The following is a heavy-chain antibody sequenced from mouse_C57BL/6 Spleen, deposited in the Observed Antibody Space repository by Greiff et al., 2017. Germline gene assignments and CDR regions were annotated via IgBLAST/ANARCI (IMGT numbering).Heavy chain of an antibody. D-gene: IGHD4-1*01. Sequence: QVQLQQSGTELVKPGASVKLSCTASGYTFTSYWMHWVKQRPGQGLEWIGNINPSNGGTDYTEKFKGKATLTVDKSSSPAYIQLSSLTAEDAAVYYCARVRTGAWAWFAYWGKGTLVTVSA. CDR2: INPSNGGT. CDR3: ARVRTGAWAWFAY. CDR1: GYTFTSYW. J-gene: IGHJ3*01. V-gene: IGHV1-53*01.